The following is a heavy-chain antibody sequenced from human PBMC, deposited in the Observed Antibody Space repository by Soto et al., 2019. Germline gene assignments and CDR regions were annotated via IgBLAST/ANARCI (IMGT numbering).Heavy chain of an antibody. CDR1: GFTFSSYG. V-gene: IGHV3-30*18. Sequence: GGSLRLSCAASGFTFSSYGMHWVRQAPGKGLEWVAVISYDGSNKYYADSVKGRFTISRDNSKNTLYLQMNSLRAEDTAVYYCAKELDSGYDSAADYWGQGNLVTVSS. D-gene: IGHD5-12*01. CDR2: ISYDGSNK. CDR3: AKELDSGYDSAADY. J-gene: IGHJ4*02.